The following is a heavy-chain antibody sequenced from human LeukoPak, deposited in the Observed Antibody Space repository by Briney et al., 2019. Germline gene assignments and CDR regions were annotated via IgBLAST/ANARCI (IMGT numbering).Heavy chain of an antibody. Sequence: GGSLRLSCAASGFTFSSYGMHWVRQAPGKGLEWVAFIRYDGSNKYYADSVKGRFTISRDNSKNTLYLQMNSLRAEDTAVYYCAKDRLRFLAAAEYFQHWGQGTLVTVSS. J-gene: IGHJ1*01. V-gene: IGHV3-30*02. D-gene: IGHD3-3*01. CDR1: GFTFSSYG. CDR2: IRYDGSNK. CDR3: AKDRLRFLAAAEYFQH.